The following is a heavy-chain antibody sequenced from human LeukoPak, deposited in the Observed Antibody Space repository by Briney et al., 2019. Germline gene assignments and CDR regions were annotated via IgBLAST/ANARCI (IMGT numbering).Heavy chain of an antibody. CDR3: ARPFIAAAGRADAFDI. D-gene: IGHD6-13*01. CDR1: GGSISSGDYY. V-gene: IGHV4-30-4*01. CDR2: IYYSGST. Sequence: PSETLSLTCTVSGGSISSGDYYWSWIRQPPGKGLEWIGYIYYSGSTYYNPSLKSRVTISVDTSKNQFSLKLSSVTAADTAVYYCARPFIAAAGRADAFDIWGQGTMVTVSS. J-gene: IGHJ3*02.